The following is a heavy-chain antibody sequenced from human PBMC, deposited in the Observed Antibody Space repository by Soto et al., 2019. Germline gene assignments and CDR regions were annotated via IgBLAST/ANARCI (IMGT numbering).Heavy chain of an antibody. CDR3: ARFLGSTGFDY. D-gene: IGHD2-2*01. CDR2: INPNSGGT. Sequence: ASVKVSCKASGYTFTGYYMHWVRQAPGQGLEWMGWINPNSGGTNYAQKFQGWVNMTKDKSISTTYMELSRLISDDSAVYYFARFLGSTGFDYWGQGTLVTVSS. J-gene: IGHJ4*02. V-gene: IGHV1-2*04. CDR1: GYTFTGYY.